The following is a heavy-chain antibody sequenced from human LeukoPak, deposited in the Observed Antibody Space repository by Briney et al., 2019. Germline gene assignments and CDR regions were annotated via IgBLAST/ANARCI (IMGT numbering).Heavy chain of an antibody. V-gene: IGHV3-30*01. Sequence: PGGSLRLSCAASGFTFSSYAMHWVRQAPGKGLGWVAVISYDGSNKYYADSVKGRFTISRDNSKNTLYLQMDSLRAEDTAVYYCARGLSITMVRGVIKPHFDYWGQGTLVTVSS. CDR3: ARGLSITMVRGVIKPHFDY. J-gene: IGHJ4*02. CDR2: ISYDGSNK. CDR1: GFTFSSYA. D-gene: IGHD3-10*01.